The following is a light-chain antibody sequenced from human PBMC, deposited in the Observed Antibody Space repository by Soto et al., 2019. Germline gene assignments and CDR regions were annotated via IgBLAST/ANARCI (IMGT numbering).Light chain of an antibody. Sequence: DIQLTQSPSTLSASVGDTVTISCRASESLIGWLAWYQQRPGSAPKLLIYDASSLEGGVPSRFTGDGSGTEFSLTIASLQHDDFGTYYCQQYKSYPWTLGQGIKGEIK. V-gene: IGKV1-5*01. CDR2: DAS. CDR3: QQYKSYPWT. J-gene: IGKJ1*01. CDR1: ESLIGW.